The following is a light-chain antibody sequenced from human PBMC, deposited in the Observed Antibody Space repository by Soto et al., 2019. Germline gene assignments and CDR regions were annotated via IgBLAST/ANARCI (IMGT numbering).Light chain of an antibody. J-gene: IGKJ1*01. CDR3: KQYDTWPPT. CDR1: QSGSNN. Sequence: IVFTHSPITLSLSPGERATLSCRANQSGSNNYVAWYQQKPGQAPRLLIYGASNRATGIPARFSCSVSGTEVTLTISSLQSEDFAGYYCKQYDTWPPTFRQGTKV. V-gene: IGKV3D-15*01. CDR2: GAS.